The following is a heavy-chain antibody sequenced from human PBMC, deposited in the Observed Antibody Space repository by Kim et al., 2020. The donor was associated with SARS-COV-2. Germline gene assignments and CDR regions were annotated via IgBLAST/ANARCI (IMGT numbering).Heavy chain of an antibody. CDR2: ISAYNGNT. CDR3: ARSPRGYCSGGSCYPDY. J-gene: IGHJ4*02. Sequence: ASVKVSCKASGYTFTSYGISWVRQAPGQGLEWMGWISAYNGNTNYAQKLQGRVTMTTDTSTSTAYMELRSLRSDDTAVYYCARSPRGYCSGGSCYPDYWGQGTLVTVSS. V-gene: IGHV1-18*04. D-gene: IGHD2-15*01. CDR1: GYTFTSYG.